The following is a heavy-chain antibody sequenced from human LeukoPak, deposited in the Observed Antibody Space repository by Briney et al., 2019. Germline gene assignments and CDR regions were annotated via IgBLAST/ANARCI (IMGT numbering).Heavy chain of an antibody. CDR3: ARGKYDFWSGYASNYYMDV. CDR1: GGSISSYY. V-gene: IGHV4-59*01. D-gene: IGHD3-3*01. J-gene: IGHJ6*03. CDR2: IYYSGST. Sequence: SETLSLTRTVSGGSISSYYWSWIRQPPGKGLEWIGYIYYSGSTNYNPSLKSRVTMSVDTSKNQFSLRLSSVTAADTAVYYCARGKYDFWSGYASNYYMDVWGKGTTVTVSS.